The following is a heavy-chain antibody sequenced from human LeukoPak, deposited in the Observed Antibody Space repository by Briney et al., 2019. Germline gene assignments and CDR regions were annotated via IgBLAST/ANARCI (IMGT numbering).Heavy chain of an antibody. Sequence: GGSLRLSCAASGFTFSSYAMGWVRQAPGKGLEWVSAITASGGNTYYADSVKGRFTISRDNSRNTLYLQVNSLRAEDTAVYYRAKGNGYSYGRYYFDYWGQGTLVTVSS. CDR1: GFTFSSYA. V-gene: IGHV3-23*01. J-gene: IGHJ4*02. D-gene: IGHD5-18*01. CDR2: ITASGGNT. CDR3: AKGNGYSYGRYYFDY.